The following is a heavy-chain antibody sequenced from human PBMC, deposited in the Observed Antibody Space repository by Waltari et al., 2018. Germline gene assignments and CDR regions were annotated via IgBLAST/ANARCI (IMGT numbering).Heavy chain of an antibody. CDR1: GVACSDFY. D-gene: IGHD6-19*01. CDR2: ISSSCDTI. Sequence: QASLVESGGALVRPGGSLRLSGTASGVACSDFYMTWIRQAPGKGRECISYISSSCDTIYYADSVKGPFVVSRDNAENSLFLEMNNLRVNDSAVYYCARGSVADPWGPGTLVSVSS. J-gene: IGHJ5*02. CDR3: ARGSVADP. V-gene: IGHV3-11*04.